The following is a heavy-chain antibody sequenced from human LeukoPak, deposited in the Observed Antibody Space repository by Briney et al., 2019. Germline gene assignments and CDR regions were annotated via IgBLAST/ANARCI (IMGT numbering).Heavy chain of an antibody. V-gene: IGHV1-24*01. J-gene: IGHJ4*02. CDR1: GYTLTELS. CDR2: FDPEDGET. D-gene: IGHD6-19*01. CDR3: AATYSSGWAQTNFDY. Sequence: ASVKVSCKVSGYTLTELSMHWVRQAPGKGLEWMGGFDPEDGETIYAQKFQGRVTMTEDTSTDTAYMELSSLRSEDTAVYYSAATYSSGWAQTNFDYWGQGTLVTVSS.